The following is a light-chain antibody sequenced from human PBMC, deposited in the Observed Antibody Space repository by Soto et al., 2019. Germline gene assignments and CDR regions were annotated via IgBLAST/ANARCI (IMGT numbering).Light chain of an antibody. V-gene: IGKV3-11*01. J-gene: IGKJ2*01. CDR3: QQRSDWPGT. CDR1: QSVDTY. Sequence: PGERATLSCRASQSVDTYLAWYQQKPGQAPRLLIYDASNRATGIPTRFSGTGSGTDFTLTISSLEPEDFAVYYCQQRSDWPGTFGQGTKLEI. CDR2: DAS.